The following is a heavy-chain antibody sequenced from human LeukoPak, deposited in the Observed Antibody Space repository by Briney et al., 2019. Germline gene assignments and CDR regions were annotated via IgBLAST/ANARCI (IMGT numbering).Heavy chain of an antibody. CDR2: INHSGST. CDR3: AREVLPSFV. J-gene: IGHJ3*01. CDR1: GGSFSGYY. V-gene: IGHV4-34*01. Sequence: ASETLSLTCAVYGGSFSGYYWSWIRQPPGKGLEWIGEINHSGSTNYNPSLKSRVTISVDTSKNQFSLKLSTVTAADTAVYYCAREVLPSFVWGQGTMVTVSS. D-gene: IGHD3-10*01.